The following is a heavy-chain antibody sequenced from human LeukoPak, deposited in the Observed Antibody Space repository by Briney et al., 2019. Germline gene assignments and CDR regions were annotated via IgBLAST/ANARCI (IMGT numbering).Heavy chain of an antibody. CDR1: GYTFTRYD. V-gene: IGHV1-8*01. D-gene: IGHD2-2*01. Sequence: ASVKVSCKASGYTFTRYDINWVRQATGQGLEWMGWMNPNSGNTGYAQKFQGRVTMTRNTSISTAYMELSSLRSEDTAVYYCARSVTSGYCSSTSCYYYYYYGMDVWGQGTTVTVSS. CDR2: MNPNSGNT. J-gene: IGHJ6*02. CDR3: ARSVTSGYCSSTSCYYYYYYGMDV.